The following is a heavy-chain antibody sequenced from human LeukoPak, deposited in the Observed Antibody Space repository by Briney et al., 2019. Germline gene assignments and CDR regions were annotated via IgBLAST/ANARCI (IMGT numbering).Heavy chain of an antibody. CDR3: AREGGTYYDILTGYYIPVYFDY. Sequence: GGSLRLSCAASGFTFSSYWMSWVRQAPGKGLEWVANRKQDGSEKYYVDSVKGRFTISRDNAKNSLYLTMNSLRAEDTAVYYCAREGGTYYDILTGYYIPVYFDYWGQGTLVTVSS. CDR2: RKQDGSEK. D-gene: IGHD3-9*01. J-gene: IGHJ4*02. CDR1: GFTFSSYW. V-gene: IGHV3-7*01.